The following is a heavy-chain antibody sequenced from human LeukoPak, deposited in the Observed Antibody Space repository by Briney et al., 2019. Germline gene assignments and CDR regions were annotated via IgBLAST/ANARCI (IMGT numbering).Heavy chain of an antibody. CDR2: ISYDGSHK. CDR1: GFTFTTYA. J-gene: IGHJ3*02. V-gene: IGHV3-30*18. CDR3: AKPANTAIPPPLFDVFDI. D-gene: IGHD5-18*01. Sequence: GGSLRLSCAASGFTFTTYAIHWVRQAPGKGLEWVAVISYDGSHKYYGDSVKGRFTISRDNSKNTLYLQMNSLRVEDTAVYHCAKPANTAIPPPLFDVFDIWAKGKMVTVS.